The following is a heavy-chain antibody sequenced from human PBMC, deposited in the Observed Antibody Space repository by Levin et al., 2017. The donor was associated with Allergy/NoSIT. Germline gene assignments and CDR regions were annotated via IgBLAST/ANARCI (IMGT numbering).Heavy chain of an antibody. CDR1: GGTFSSYA. V-gene: IGHV1-69*13. D-gene: IGHD2-15*01. J-gene: IGHJ6*03. CDR3: ARVDCSGGSCYNYYYYYYMDG. Sequence: SVKVSCKASGGTFSSYAISWVRQAPGQGLEWMGGIIPIFGTANYAQKFQGRVTITADESTSTAYMELSSLRSEDTAVYYCARVDCSGGSCYNYYYYYYMDGWGKGTTVTVSS. CDR2: IIPIFGTA.